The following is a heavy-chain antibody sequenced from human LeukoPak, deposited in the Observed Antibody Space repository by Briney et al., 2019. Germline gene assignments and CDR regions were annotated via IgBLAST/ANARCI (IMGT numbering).Heavy chain of an antibody. CDR3: ARGRSSSSPNFDY. D-gene: IGHD6-6*01. Sequence: PGGSLRLSCAASGFILTNYAITWVRQAPGKGLEWVSTISGSGSTYYPDSVKGRFTISRDNSKNTLYLQMNSLRAEDTALYYCARGRSSSSPNFDYWGQGTLVTVSS. V-gene: IGHV3-23*01. CDR1: GFILTNYA. CDR2: ISGSGST. J-gene: IGHJ4*02.